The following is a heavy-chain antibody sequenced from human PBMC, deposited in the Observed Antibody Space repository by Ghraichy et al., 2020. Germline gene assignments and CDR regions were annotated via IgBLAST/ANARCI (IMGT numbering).Heavy chain of an antibody. D-gene: IGHD4-23*01. CDR1: GFTFSGYN. J-gene: IGHJ6*02. V-gene: IGHV3-48*02. CDR3: ARASRVVRFYYYDGMDV. CDR2: ISSSSRSI. Sequence: GESLNISCVGSGFTFSGYNMNWVRQSPGKGLEWVSYISSSSRSIFYADSVKGRFTISRDNAQNSLSLQMNSLRDEDTAVYYCARASRVVRFYYYDGMDVWGQGTTVTVSS.